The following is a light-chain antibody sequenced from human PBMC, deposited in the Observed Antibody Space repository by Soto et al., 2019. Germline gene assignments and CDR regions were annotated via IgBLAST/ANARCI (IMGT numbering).Light chain of an antibody. V-gene: IGKV3-15*01. CDR1: QSVNSN. CDR3: QQYNYSPWT. CDR2: GAS. Sequence: DTVMTQSQATPSVSQGEGATLSCRASQSVNSNLAWYQQKSGQAPRILIYGASTRATGIPVRFSGSGSGTEFTLTISSLQSEDSAVYYCQQYNYSPWTLGQWNKVEIK. J-gene: IGKJ1*01.